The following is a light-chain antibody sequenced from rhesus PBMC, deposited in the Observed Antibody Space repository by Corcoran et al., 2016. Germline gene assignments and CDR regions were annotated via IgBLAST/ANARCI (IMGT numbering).Light chain of an antibody. Sequence: DIQMTQSPSSLSASVGDPVTITCRASQGISRTLNWFQQKPGKAPKSLIYDASCLESGVPSRFSGRGSGTDFTLTISSLQPEAFSAYYCLQHNSYPYSFGQGTKVEIK. CDR2: DAS. CDR3: LQHNSYPYS. V-gene: IGKV1-28*03. J-gene: IGKJ2*01. CDR1: QGISRT.